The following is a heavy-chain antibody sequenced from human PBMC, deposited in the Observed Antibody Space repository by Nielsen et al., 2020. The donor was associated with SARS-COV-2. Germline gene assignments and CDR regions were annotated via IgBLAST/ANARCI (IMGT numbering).Heavy chain of an antibody. D-gene: IGHD5-18*01. J-gene: IGHJ4*02. CDR2: ISDSGSRI. Sequence: GESLKISCAASGFTFSTYGMDWVRQAPGKGLEWVAYISDSGSRIYYADSVKGRFTISRDNAKNSLYLQMNSLSAEDTAIYYCAKSDGGYSYGYPDYWGQGTLVTVSS. CDR1: GFTFSTYG. V-gene: IGHV3-48*01. CDR3: AKSDGGYSYGYPDY.